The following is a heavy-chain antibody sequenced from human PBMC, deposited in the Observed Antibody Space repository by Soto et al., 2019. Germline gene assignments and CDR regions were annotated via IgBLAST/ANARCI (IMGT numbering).Heavy chain of an antibody. CDR1: GFTFSSYA. Sequence: GGSLRLSCAASGFTFSSYAMHWVRQAPGKGLEWVAVISYDGSNKYYAESVKGRFTISRDNSKNTLYLQMNSLRAEDTAVYYCARAYYDSSGDYYYYYGMDVWGQGTTVTVSS. CDR3: ARAYYDSSGDYYYYYGMDV. CDR2: ISYDGSNK. D-gene: IGHD3-22*01. J-gene: IGHJ6*02. V-gene: IGHV3-30*04.